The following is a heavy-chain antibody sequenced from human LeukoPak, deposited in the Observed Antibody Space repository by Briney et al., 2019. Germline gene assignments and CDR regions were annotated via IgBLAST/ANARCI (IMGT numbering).Heavy chain of an antibody. J-gene: IGHJ4*02. D-gene: IGHD1-14*01. CDR1: GFTFSSYA. CDR3: AKDSRYYYIDY. CDR2: ISGSGGST. Sequence: GGSLRLSCAASGFTFSSYAMSWVRQAPGKGLEWVSAISGSGGSTYYADSVKGRFTISRDNSKNTLYLQMNSLKSEDTAVYYCAKDSRYYYIDYWGQGTLVTVSS. V-gene: IGHV3-23*01.